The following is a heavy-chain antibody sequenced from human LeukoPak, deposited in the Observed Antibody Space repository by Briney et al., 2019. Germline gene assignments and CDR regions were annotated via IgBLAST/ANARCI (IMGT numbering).Heavy chain of an antibody. CDR1: GYGFANTW. CDR3: ARYDSSGLDY. V-gene: IGHV5-51*01. Sequence: GESLKISCKGSGYGFANTWIAWVRQMPGKGLEWMGIIYPGDSDTRYSPSFQGQVTISADKSISTAYLQWSSLKASDTAMYYCARYDSSGLDYWGQGTLVTVSS. J-gene: IGHJ4*02. D-gene: IGHD3-22*01. CDR2: IYPGDSDT.